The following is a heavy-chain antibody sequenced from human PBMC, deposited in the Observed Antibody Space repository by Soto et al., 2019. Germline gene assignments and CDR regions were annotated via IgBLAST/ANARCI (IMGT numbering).Heavy chain of an antibody. V-gene: IGHV1-3*01. CDR2: INAGNGNT. J-gene: IGHJ6*03. CDR3: ARDQIWEHHYYYYYYMDV. Sequence: GASVKVSCKASGYTFTSYAMHWVRQAPGQRLEWMGWINAGNGNTKYSQKFQGRVTITRDTSASTAYMELSSLRSEDTAVYYCARDQIWEHHYYYYYYMDVWGKGTTVTVSS. D-gene: IGHD5-18*01. CDR1: GYTFTSYA.